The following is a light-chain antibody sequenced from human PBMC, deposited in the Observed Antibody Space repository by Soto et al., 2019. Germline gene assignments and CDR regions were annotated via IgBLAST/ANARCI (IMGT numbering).Light chain of an antibody. CDR2: SNN. J-gene: IGLJ1*01. CDR3: AAWDDSLTDYV. Sequence: QSVLTQAPSASETPGQRVTISCSGGSSNIGRNTVNWYQQLPGTAPKLLIYSNNRRPSGAPDRFSGSKSGTSASLAISGLQSEDEADYYCAAWDDSLTDYVFGTETKVTVL. V-gene: IGLV1-44*01. CDR1: SSNIGRNT.